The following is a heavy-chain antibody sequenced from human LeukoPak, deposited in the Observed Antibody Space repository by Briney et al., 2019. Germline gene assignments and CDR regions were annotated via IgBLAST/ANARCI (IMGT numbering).Heavy chain of an antibody. J-gene: IGHJ6*02. CDR2: IIPIFGTA. CDR1: GGTFSSYA. Sequence: SVKVSCKASGGTFSSYAISWVRQAPGQGLEWMGGIIPIFGTANYAQKLQGRVTITADESTSTAYMELSSLRSEDTAVYYCARDKREGRWLQSYYYYYGMDVWGQGTTVTVSS. D-gene: IGHD5-24*01. CDR3: ARDKREGRWLQSYYYYYGMDV. V-gene: IGHV1-69*13.